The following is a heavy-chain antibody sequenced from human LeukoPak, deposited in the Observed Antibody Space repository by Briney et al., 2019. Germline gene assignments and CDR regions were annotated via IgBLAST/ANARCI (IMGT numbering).Heavy chain of an antibody. CDR3: ARDAEQWLFAFDI. CDR1: GFTFRSYN. CDR2: ITGGSTTI. V-gene: IGHV3-48*01. D-gene: IGHD6-19*01. Sequence: GGSLRLSCAASGFTFRSYNMNWVRQAPGKGLEWVSYITGGSTTIYYADSVKGRFTISRDNAKNSLYLQMNSLRAEDTAVYYCARDAEQWLFAFDIWGQGTMVTVSS. J-gene: IGHJ3*02.